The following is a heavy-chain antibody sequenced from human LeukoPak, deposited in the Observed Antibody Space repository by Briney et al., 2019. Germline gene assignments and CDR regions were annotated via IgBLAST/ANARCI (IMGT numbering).Heavy chain of an antibody. V-gene: IGHV4-59*01. D-gene: IGHD5-12*01. CDR1: GGSISSYY. CDR2: IYYSGST. Sequence: SETLSLTCTVSGGSISSYYWSWIRQPPGKGLEWIGYIYYSGSTNYNPSLKSRVTISVDTSKNQFSLKLSSVTAADTAVYYCARYIGSYYFDYWGQGTLVTVSS. J-gene: IGHJ4*02. CDR3: ARYIGSYYFDY.